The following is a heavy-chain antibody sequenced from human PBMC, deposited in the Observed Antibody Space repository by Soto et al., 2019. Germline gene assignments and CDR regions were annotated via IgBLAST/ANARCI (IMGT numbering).Heavy chain of an antibody. V-gene: IGHV4-59*08. D-gene: IGHD1-26*01. CDR1: GGSISNYF. J-gene: IGHJ6*02. CDR3: ATLSVIARDGMDV. Sequence: QVQLQESGPGLVKPSETLSLTCTVFGGSISNYFWSWIRQPPGKGLEWIGYSYYSGSTNYNHSRRSRVTILENTSKSQFSLKLTSVTAADTAVYYCATLSVIARDGMDVWGQGTTVTVSS. CDR2: SYYSGST.